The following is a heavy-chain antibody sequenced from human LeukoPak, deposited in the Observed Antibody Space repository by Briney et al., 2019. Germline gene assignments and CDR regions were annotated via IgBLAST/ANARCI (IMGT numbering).Heavy chain of an antibody. CDR2: INPNSGGT. Sequence: GASVKVSCKASGYTFTGYYMHWVRQAPGQGLEWMGWINPNSGGTNYAQKFQGRVTMTRDTSISTAYMELSRLRSDDTAVYYCARGGRLFCGGDCYSWDYWGQGTLVTVSS. J-gene: IGHJ4*02. V-gene: IGHV1-2*02. CDR1: GYTFTGYY. D-gene: IGHD2-21*02. CDR3: ARGGRLFCGGDCYSWDY.